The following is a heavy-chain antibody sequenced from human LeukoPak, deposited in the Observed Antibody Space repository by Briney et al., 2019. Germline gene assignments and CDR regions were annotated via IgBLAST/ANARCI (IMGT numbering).Heavy chain of an antibody. V-gene: IGHV1-18*01. CDR1: GYTFTSYG. CDR3: ARGPFPEPYYYDNSGYYLDY. D-gene: IGHD3-22*01. CDR2: ISAYNGNT. J-gene: IGHJ4*02. Sequence: ASVKVSCKASGYTFTSYGISWVRQAPGQGLEWMGWISAYNGNTNYAQKLQGRVTMTTDTSTSTAYMELRSLRSDDTAVYYCARGPFPEPYYYDNSGYYLDYWGQGTLVTVSS.